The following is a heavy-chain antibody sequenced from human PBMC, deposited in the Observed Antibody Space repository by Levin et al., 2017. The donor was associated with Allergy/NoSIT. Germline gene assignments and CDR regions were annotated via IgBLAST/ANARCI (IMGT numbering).Heavy chain of an antibody. CDR3: AKQYYDTFTCYPADH. V-gene: IGHV3-23*01. Sequence: GESLKISCEASGFTFRNYAMTWIRQAPGKGLEGVAGVSDSGDGTYYTDSVKGRFTVSRDDSRKRLYLQMDSLTVEDTATYYCAKQYYDTFTCYPADHWGQGTQVIVSS. CDR2: VSDSGDGT. CDR1: GFTFRNYA. D-gene: IGHD3-16*01. J-gene: IGHJ4*02.